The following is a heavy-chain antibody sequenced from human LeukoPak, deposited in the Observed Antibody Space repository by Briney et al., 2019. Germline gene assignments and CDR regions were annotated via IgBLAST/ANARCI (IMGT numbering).Heavy chain of an antibody. D-gene: IGHD3-3*01. V-gene: IGHV3-15*01. J-gene: IGHJ4*02. CDR1: GFTFSNAW. CDR2: IKSKTDGGTT. CDR3: TTAPSGGNYYDFWSGYYDY. Sequence: GGSLRLSCAASGFTFSNAWMSWVRQAPGKGLEWVGRIKSKTDGGTTDYAAPVKGRFTISRDDSKNTLYLQMNSLKTEDTAVYYCTTAPSGGNYYDFWSGYYDYWGQGTLVTVSS.